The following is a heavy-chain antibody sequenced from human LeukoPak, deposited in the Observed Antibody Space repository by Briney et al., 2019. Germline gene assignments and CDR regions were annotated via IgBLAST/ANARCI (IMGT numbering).Heavy chain of an antibody. V-gene: IGHV1-3*01. Sequence: ASVKVSCKASGYTITNYTIHWVRQAPGQRLEWMGWINAGNGETKYSQKFQGRVTITWDTSASTVHMELIILRSEDTAVYYCARNLVGKTDFDYWGQGTLVTVSS. CDR3: ARNLVGKTDFDY. CDR2: INAGNGET. D-gene: IGHD6-19*01. CDR1: GYTITNYT. J-gene: IGHJ4*02.